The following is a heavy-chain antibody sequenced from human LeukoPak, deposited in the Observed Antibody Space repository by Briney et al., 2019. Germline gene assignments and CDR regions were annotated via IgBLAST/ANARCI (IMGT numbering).Heavy chain of an antibody. Sequence: PSETLSLTCTVSGGSISSGGYYWSWIRQPPGKGLEWIGYIYHSGSTYYNPSLKSRVTISVDRSKNQFSLKLSSVTAADTAVYYCARGRFVDSNWFDPWGQGTLVTVSS. D-gene: IGHD3-10*01. CDR3: ARGRFVDSNWFDP. J-gene: IGHJ5*02. V-gene: IGHV4-30-2*01. CDR1: GGSISSGGYY. CDR2: IYHSGST.